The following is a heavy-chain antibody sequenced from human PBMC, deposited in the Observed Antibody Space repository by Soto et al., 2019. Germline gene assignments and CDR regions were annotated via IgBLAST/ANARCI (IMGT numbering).Heavy chain of an antibody. Sequence: QVTLKESGPVLVKPTETLTLTCTVSGFSLSNARMGVSWLRQPPGKALEWLAHIFSNDEKSYSTSLKSRLTISKDTSKSHVVLTMTNMDPVDTATYYCARIRGAAAGGVYEDYWGQGTLVTVSS. D-gene: IGHD6-13*01. J-gene: IGHJ4*02. V-gene: IGHV2-26*01. CDR1: GFSLSNARMG. CDR2: IFSNDEK. CDR3: ARIRGAAAGGVYEDY.